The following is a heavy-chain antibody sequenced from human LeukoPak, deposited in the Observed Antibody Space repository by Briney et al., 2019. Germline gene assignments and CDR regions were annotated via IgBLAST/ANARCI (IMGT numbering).Heavy chain of an antibody. CDR2: INPNSGGT. V-gene: IGHV1-2*02. CDR3: ARPSQVQWLHV. CDR1: GYTFTVYY. D-gene: IGHD3-22*01. J-gene: IGHJ4*02. Sequence: ASVKVSFTASGYTFTVYYMHWVRQAPGQGLEWMGWINPNSGGTNYAQKFHGRGTMTRDTSISTAYMELSRLRSDDTAVYYCARPSQVQWLHVWGQGTLVTVSS.